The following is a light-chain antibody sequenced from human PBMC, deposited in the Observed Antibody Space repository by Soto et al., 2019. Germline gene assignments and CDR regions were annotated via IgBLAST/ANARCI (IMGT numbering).Light chain of an antibody. CDR3: CSYGGSRAV. CDR1: SSDVGSHNL. Sequence: QSVLTQPASVSGSPGQSITISCTGTSSDVGSHNLVSWYQQHPGQAPKLMIYEVSKRPLGVSTRVSASKSGNTASLTISGLQAEDEAEYYCCSYGGSRAVFGGGTQLTVL. V-gene: IGLV2-23*02. CDR2: EVS. J-gene: IGLJ7*01.